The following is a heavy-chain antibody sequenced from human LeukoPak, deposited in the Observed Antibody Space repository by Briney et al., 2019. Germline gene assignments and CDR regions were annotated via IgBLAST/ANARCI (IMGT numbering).Heavy chain of an antibody. Sequence: PSETLSLTCTVSGGSISSSSYYWGWIRQPPGKGLEWIGSIYYSGSTYYNPSLKSRVTISVDTSKNQFSLKLSSVTAADTAVYYCASGGSCYSCWYYFDYWGQGTLVTVSS. CDR2: IYYSGST. CDR3: ASGGSCYSCWYYFDY. J-gene: IGHJ4*02. D-gene: IGHD2-15*01. V-gene: IGHV4-39*07. CDR1: GGSISSSSYY.